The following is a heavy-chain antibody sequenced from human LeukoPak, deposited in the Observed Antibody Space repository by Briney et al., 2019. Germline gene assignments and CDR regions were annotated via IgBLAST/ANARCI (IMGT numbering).Heavy chain of an antibody. Sequence: SETLSLTCKVSGGSISSSNYYWGRIRQPPGKGLEWIGSIYSSGSTYYNPSLKSRITISVDTSESQFLLKLSSVIAADTAVYYCAYYDTFLDNWGQGTLVTVSS. CDR2: IYSSGST. V-gene: IGHV4-39*01. J-gene: IGHJ4*02. CDR3: AYYDTFLDN. CDR1: GGSISSSNYY. D-gene: IGHD3-22*01.